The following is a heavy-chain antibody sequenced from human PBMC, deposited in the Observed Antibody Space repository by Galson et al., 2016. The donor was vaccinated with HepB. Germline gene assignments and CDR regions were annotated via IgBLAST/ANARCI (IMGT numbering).Heavy chain of an antibody. CDR2: IHWNDVK. D-gene: IGHD1-14*01. Sequence: PALVKPTQTLTLTCTFSGFSLNTRDVAVAWIRQPPGKALEWLALIHWNDVKRSSPSLKSRLSITKDTPKNPVVLTITHMDPVETPTYYCAHHTNRINGYWGQGTLVPLSS. CDR1: GFSLNTRDVA. J-gene: IGHJ4*03. CDR3: AHHTNRINGY. V-gene: IGHV2-5*01.